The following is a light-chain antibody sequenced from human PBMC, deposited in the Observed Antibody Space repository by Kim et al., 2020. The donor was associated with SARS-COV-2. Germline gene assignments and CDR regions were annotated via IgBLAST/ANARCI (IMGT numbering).Light chain of an antibody. V-gene: IGKV3-15*01. J-gene: IGKJ2*01. Sequence: EIVMTQSPATLSVSPGERVTLSCRASQSVDSNLALYQQKPAQAPRLLIYGASTRATDIPARFSGSGSGTEFTLIISSLQSEDFAVYYCQQYSHWPPYTFGQGTKVDIK. CDR3: QQYSHWPPYT. CDR2: GAS. CDR1: QSVDSN.